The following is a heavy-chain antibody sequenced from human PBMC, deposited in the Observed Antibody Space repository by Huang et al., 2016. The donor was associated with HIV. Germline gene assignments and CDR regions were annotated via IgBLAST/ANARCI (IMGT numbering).Heavy chain of an antibody. CDR2: NSTKASGGTV. J-gene: IGHJ6*03. D-gene: IGHD6-25*01. CDR1: CFIFGDFD. CDR3: SPSGNDYYYYYMDV. Sequence: EVQVVESGGGLEQPGRSLPLLCRGLCFIFGDFDINWFRQPPVKGLEWVGFNSTKASGGTVRSAPSVKDRFSFSRDDSQNTAYLQMDTLQIEDTAIYYCSPSGNDYYYYYMDVWGKGTMVTVSS. V-gene: IGHV3-49*03.